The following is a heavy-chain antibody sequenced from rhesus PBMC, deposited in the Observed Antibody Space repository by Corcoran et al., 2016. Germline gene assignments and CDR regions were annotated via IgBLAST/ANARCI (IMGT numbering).Heavy chain of an antibody. Sequence: EVQLVQSGAEVKKPGASVKISCKASGYTFTDYYLHWVRQAPGKGLEGMERVDPEDGEAIYAQKCQDRVTINADTATDTAYMERSSLRSEDTAVYYCATQGLFYWGQGVLVTVSS. J-gene: IGHJ4*01. CDR2: VDPEDGEA. D-gene: IGHD3-28*01. CDR1: GYTFTDYY. CDR3: ATQGLFY. V-gene: IGHV1-111*02.